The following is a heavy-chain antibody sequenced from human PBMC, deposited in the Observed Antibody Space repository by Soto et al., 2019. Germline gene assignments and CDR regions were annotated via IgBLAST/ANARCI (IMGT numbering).Heavy chain of an antibody. CDR1: GYTXTGYY. CDR3: ARDYDSSGYRDY. V-gene: IGHV1-2*02. D-gene: IGHD3-22*01. CDR2: INHNSGGT. Sequence: GXSXKVSCKASGYTXTGYYMHLVRQAPGQGLEWMGWINHNSGGTNYAQKFQGRFTMTRDTYISTAYMEMSRMRSDDKAVYYCARDYDSSGYRDYWGQGTLATVSS. J-gene: IGHJ4*02.